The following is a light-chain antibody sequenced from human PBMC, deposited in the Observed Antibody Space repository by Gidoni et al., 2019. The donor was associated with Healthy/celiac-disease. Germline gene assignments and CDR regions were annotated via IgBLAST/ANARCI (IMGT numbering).Light chain of an antibody. CDR1: QSVSSY. J-gene: IGKJ1*01. CDR2: DAS. Sequence: EIVLTQSPATLSLSPGERATLSCRANQSVSSYLAWYQQKPGQAPRLLIYDASNRATGIPARFSGSGSGTDFTLTISSLEPEDFAVYYCQQRSNWGVMFXXXTKVEIK. CDR3: QQRSNWGVM. V-gene: IGKV3-11*01.